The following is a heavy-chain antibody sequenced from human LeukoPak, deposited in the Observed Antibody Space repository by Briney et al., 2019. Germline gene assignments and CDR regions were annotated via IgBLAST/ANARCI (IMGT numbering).Heavy chain of an antibody. Sequence: ASVKVSSKASGYSFTTYYMHWVRQAPGQGLEWMGVINPSGGSTDYSQRFQGRVTMTRDTSTSTVHMELGSLRSDDTAVYYCARAEPFSGGWYYHYWGQGTLVTVSS. D-gene: IGHD6-19*01. J-gene: IGHJ4*02. CDR1: GYSFTTYY. V-gene: IGHV1-46*01. CDR3: ARAEPFSGGWYYHY. CDR2: INPSGGST.